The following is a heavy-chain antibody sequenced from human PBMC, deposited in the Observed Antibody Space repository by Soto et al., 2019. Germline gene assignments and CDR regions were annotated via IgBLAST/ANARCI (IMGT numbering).Heavy chain of an antibody. Sequence: GGSLRLSCAASGFTFSSYSMNWVRQAPGKGLEWVSSISSSSSYIYYAESVKGRLTISRDDSKNTLYLQMDSLRVEDTAVYYCAKDPPWTVGPLAMDVWGQGTTVTVSS. CDR3: AKDPPWTVGPLAMDV. CDR1: GFTFSSYS. V-gene: IGHV3-21*04. J-gene: IGHJ6*02. D-gene: IGHD1-26*01. CDR2: ISSSSSYI.